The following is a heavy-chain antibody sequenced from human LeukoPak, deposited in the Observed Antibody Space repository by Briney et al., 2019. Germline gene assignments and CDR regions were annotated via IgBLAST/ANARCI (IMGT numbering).Heavy chain of an antibody. V-gene: IGHV4-39*01. D-gene: IGHD6-19*01. Sequence: ASETLSLTCTVSGGSISSSSYYWGWIRQPPGKGLEWIGSIYYSGSTYYNPSLKSRVTISVDTSKNQFSLKLSSVTAAGTAVYYCVRHGSIAVAVAGFDYWGQGTLVTVSS. CDR1: GGSISSSSYY. CDR3: VRHGSIAVAVAGFDY. J-gene: IGHJ4*02. CDR2: IYYSGST.